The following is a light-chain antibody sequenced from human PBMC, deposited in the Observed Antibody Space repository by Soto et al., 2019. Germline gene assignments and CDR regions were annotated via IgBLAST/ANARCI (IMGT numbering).Light chain of an antibody. Sequence: DIQMPQSPSSLSASVGDRVTITCRASQSISSYLNWYQQKPGKAPKLLIYAASSLQSGVPSRFSGSGSGTDFTLTISSLQPEDFATYDCQQSYSTPWTFGQGTKVDIK. V-gene: IGKV1-39*01. CDR1: QSISSY. CDR2: AAS. CDR3: QQSYSTPWT. J-gene: IGKJ1*01.